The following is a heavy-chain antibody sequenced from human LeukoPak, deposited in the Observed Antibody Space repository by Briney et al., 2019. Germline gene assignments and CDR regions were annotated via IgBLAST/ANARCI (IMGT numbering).Heavy chain of an antibody. D-gene: IGHD6-13*01. Sequence: ASVKVSYKASGYTFTGYYMHWVRQAPGQGLEWMGWINPNSGGTNYAQKFQGRVTMTRDTSISTAYMELSRLRSDDTAVYYCARGSGYSSSSDWFDPWGQGTLVTVSS. CDR3: ARGSGYSSSSDWFDP. J-gene: IGHJ5*02. V-gene: IGHV1-2*02. CDR2: INPNSGGT. CDR1: GYTFTGYY.